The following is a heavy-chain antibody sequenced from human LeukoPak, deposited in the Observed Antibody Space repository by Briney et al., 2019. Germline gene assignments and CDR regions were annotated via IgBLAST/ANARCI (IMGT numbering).Heavy chain of an antibody. CDR3: ARVGSYYDSSGYSPYCFDY. CDR1: GFIFSTAW. Sequence: GGSLRLSCAGSGFIFSTAWMSWVRQAPGKGLEWVSSISSSSSYIYYADSVKGRFTISRDNAKNSLYLQMNSLRAEDTAVYYCARVGSYYDSSGYSPYCFDYWGQGTLVTVSS. D-gene: IGHD3-22*01. J-gene: IGHJ4*02. CDR2: ISSSSSYI. V-gene: IGHV3-21*01.